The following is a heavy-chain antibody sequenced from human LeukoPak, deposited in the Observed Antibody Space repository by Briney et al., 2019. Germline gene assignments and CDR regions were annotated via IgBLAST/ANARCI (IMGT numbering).Heavy chain of an antibody. Sequence: ASVKVSCKASGYTFTGYYMHWLRQAPGQGLEWMGWINPNSGGTNYAQKFQGRVTVTRDTSISTAYMELSRLRSDDTAVYYCARGASSGWYAPNYFDYWGQGTLVTVSS. CDR2: INPNSGGT. V-gene: IGHV1-2*02. CDR3: ARGASSGWYAPNYFDY. D-gene: IGHD6-19*01. CDR1: GYTFTGYY. J-gene: IGHJ4*02.